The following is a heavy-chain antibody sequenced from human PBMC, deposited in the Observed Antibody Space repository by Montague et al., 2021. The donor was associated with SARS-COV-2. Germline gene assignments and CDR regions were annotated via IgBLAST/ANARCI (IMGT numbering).Heavy chain of an antibody. CDR2: IYYSGST. V-gene: IGHV4-59*01. J-gene: IGHJ4*02. CDR1: GGSISSYY. CDR3: ARASVARKVLDY. D-gene: IGHD6-19*01. Sequence: SETLSLTCTVSGGSISSYYWSWIRQPPGKGLERIGYIYYSGSTNYNPSLKSRVTISVDTSKNQFSLKLSSATAADTAVYYCARASVARKVLDYWGQGTLVTVSS.